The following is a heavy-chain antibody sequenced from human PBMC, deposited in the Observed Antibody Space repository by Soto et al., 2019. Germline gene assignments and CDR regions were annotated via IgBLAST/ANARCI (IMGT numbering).Heavy chain of an antibody. J-gene: IGHJ1*01. CDR2: INAGNGNT. Sequence: ASVKVSCKASGYTFTSYAMHWVRQAPGQRLEWMGWINAGNGNTKYSQKFQGRVTITRDTSASIAYMELSSLRSEDTAVYYCARDLPYSSGWYSEYFQHWGQGTLVTVSS. CDR1: GYTFTSYA. D-gene: IGHD6-19*01. V-gene: IGHV1-3*01. CDR3: ARDLPYSSGWYSEYFQH.